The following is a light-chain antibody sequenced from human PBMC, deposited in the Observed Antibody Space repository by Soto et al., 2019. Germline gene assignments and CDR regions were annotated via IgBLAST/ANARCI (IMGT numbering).Light chain of an antibody. CDR3: QSYDSSLSGNVV. CDR1: SSNIGAGYD. CDR2: GNS. Sequence: QSVLTQPPSVSGAPGQRVTISCTGSSSNIGAGYDVHWYQQLPGTAPKLLIYGNSNRPSGVPDRFSGSTSGTSASRAITGLQAEDEADYYCQSYDSSLSGNVVFGGGTTLTVL. J-gene: IGLJ2*01. V-gene: IGLV1-40*01.